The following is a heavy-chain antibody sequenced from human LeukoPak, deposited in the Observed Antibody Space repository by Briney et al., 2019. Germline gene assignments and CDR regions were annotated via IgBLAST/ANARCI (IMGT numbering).Heavy chain of an antibody. CDR1: GFTFGDYG. Sequence: GGSLRLSCAASGFTFGDYGMHWVRQAPGKGLEWVSGLGWNSRPEDYADSVKGRFTISRDNAKSSLYLQMNSLRADDTALYYCVKRGGSDWYFDIWGRGTLVTVSS. CDR2: LGWNSRPE. V-gene: IGHV3-9*01. J-gene: IGHJ2*01. CDR3: VKRGGSDWYFDI.